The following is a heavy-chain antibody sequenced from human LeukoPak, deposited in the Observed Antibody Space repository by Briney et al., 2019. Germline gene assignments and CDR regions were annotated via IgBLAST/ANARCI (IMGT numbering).Heavy chain of an antibody. CDR1: GGSISNYY. CDR3: AATSPDDYGDYRHFDF. D-gene: IGHD4-17*01. V-gene: IGHV4-59*01. CDR2: IYYSGST. J-gene: IGHJ4*02. Sequence: SETLSLTCTVSGGSISNYYCSWIRQPPGKGLEWIGYIYYSGSTNYNPSLKSRVTISVDTSKNQFSLKLSSVTAADPAVYYCAATSPDDYGDYRHFDFRGQGTLVTVSS.